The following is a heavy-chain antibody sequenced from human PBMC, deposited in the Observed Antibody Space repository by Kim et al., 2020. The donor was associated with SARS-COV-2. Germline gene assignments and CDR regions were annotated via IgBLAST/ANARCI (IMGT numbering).Heavy chain of an antibody. D-gene: IGHD1-1*01. V-gene: IGHV4-34*01. CDR2: INNIRLT. J-gene: IGHJ4*02. CDR3: VRGRRDGYADY. Sequence: SETLSLTCGLSGGSFSGYCWSWIRQSPGKGPEWIGEINNIRLTKYGPSFESRVAISLDSSKNQFSLRLGSMTAADTALYYCVRGRRDGYADYWGQGTPVTVSS. CDR1: GGSFSGYC.